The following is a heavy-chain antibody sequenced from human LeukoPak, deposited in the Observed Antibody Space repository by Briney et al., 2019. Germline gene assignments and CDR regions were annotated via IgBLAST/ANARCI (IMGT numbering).Heavy chain of an antibody. CDR1: GFTFDDYA. J-gene: IGHJ4*02. CDR2: ISWNSGST. V-gene: IGHV3-9*01. Sequence: GGSLRLSCAASGFTFDDYAMHWVRQAPGKGLEWVSGISWNSGSTGYADSVKGRFTISRDNAKNSLYLQMNSLRAEDTALYYCAKDKWYDSSDYFDYWGQGTLVTVSS. CDR3: AKDKWYDSSDYFDY. D-gene: IGHD3-22*01.